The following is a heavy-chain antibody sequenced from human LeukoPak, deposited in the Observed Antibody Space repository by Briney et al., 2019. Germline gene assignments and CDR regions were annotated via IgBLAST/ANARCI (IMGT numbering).Heavy chain of an antibody. J-gene: IGHJ4*02. Sequence: SETLSLTCAVYGGSFSGYYWSWIRQPPGKGLEWIGEINHSGSTNYNPSLKSRVTISVDTSKNQFSLKLSSVTAADTAVYYCARGRDSSGYYYRGTFDYWGQGTLVTVSS. CDR1: GGSFSGYY. CDR3: ARGRDSSGYYYRGTFDY. V-gene: IGHV4-34*01. D-gene: IGHD3-22*01. CDR2: INHSGST.